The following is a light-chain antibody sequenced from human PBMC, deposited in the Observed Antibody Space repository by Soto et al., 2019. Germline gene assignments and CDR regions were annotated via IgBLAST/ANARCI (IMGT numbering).Light chain of an antibody. CDR1: QSLAYSDGNTY. V-gene: IGKV2-30*01. Sequence: DVVMTQSPFSLPVTLGQPASLSCRSSQSLAYSDGNTYLNWLQQRPGQSPRRLSDKVSNRDSGVPDRVSGSGAGTDVPLQSRRVEAEDVGVDYCMQGTHWTVPFGGGTKVEIK. CDR2: KVS. J-gene: IGKJ4*01. CDR3: MQGTHWTVP.